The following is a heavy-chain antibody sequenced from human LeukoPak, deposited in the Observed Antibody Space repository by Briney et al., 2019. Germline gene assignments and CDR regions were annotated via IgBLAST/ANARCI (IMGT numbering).Heavy chain of an antibody. J-gene: IGHJ4*02. CDR3: AKARYYYDSSGPTDY. Sequence: ASVKVSCKASGYTFTGYYMHWVRQAPGQGLEWMGWINPNSGGTNYAQKFQGRVTMTRDTSISTAYMELSRLRSDDTAVYYCAKARYYYDSSGPTDYWGQGTLVTVSS. CDR1: GYTFTGYY. D-gene: IGHD3-22*01. CDR2: INPNSGGT. V-gene: IGHV1-2*02.